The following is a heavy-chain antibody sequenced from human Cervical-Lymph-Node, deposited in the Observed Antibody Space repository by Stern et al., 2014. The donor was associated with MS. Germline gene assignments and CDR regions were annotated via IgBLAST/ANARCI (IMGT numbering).Heavy chain of an antibody. CDR1: GGSISSSGYY. CDR3: ATTRWDLFTWNWFDP. Sequence: QVQLVESGPGLVKPSQTLSLTCTVSGGSISSSGYYWSWIRQPADKGLEWIGRIPDSGSTSYNPSLKRRVTISMDTATNQFSLRMPSVTAADTAVYYCATTRWDLFTWNWFDPWGQGTLVTVSS. J-gene: IGHJ5*02. V-gene: IGHV4-61*02. CDR2: IPDSGST. D-gene: IGHD1-26*01.